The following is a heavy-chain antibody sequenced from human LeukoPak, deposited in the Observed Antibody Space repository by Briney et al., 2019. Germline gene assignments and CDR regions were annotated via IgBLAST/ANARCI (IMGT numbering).Heavy chain of an antibody. D-gene: IGHD3-22*01. Sequence: ALVKVSCKASGYTFTSYDINWVRQATGQWLEWMGWMNPNSGNTGYAQNFQGRATMTTNTSISTAYMELSSLRSEDTAVYYCARGMGSGSYSAAYYFDYWGQGTLVTVSS. V-gene: IGHV1-8*01. CDR2: MNPNSGNT. CDR1: GYTFTSYD. J-gene: IGHJ4*02. CDR3: ARGMGSGSYSAAYYFDY.